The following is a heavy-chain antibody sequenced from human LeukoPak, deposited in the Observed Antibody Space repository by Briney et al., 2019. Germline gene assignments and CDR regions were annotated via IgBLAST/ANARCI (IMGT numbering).Heavy chain of an antibody. Sequence: GGSLRLSCAASGFTVSSYAMSWVRQAPGKGLEWVSAMSGSGGSAYYADSVKGRFTISRDNSKNTLYLQMSSLRAEDTAVYYCARDYGDSSGGGVDYWGQGTLVTVSS. J-gene: IGHJ4*02. CDR3: ARDYGDSSGGGVDY. V-gene: IGHV3-23*01. D-gene: IGHD6-19*01. CDR1: GFTVSSYA. CDR2: MSGSGGSA.